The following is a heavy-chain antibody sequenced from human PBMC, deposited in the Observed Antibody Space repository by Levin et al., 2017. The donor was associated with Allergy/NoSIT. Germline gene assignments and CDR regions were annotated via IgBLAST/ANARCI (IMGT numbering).Heavy chain of an antibody. V-gene: IGHV4-59*01. Sequence: SETLSLTCTVSGGSISSYYWSWIRQPPGKGLEWIGYIYYSGSTNYNPSLKSRVTISVDTSKNQFSLKLSSVTAADTAVYYCASSKGYYYGSGSYSLRGYYYYYMDVWGKGTTVTVSS. CDR1: GGSISSYY. D-gene: IGHD3-10*01. CDR3: ASSKGYYYGSGSYSLRGYYYYYMDV. J-gene: IGHJ6*03. CDR2: IYYSGST.